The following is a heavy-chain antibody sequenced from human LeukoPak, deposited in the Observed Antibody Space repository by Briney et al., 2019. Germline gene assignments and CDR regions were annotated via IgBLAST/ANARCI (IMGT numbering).Heavy chain of an antibody. CDR3: ARGLQLLVPGYYFDC. V-gene: IGHV3-33*01. J-gene: IGHJ4*02. Sequence: GGSLRLSCAASGFTFSSYGMHWVRQAPGKGLEWVAVIWYDGSNKYYADSVKGRLTISRDNSKNTLYLQMNSLRAEDTAVYYCARGLQLLVPGYYFDCWGQGTLVSVSS. CDR1: GFTFSSYG. CDR2: IWYDGSNK. D-gene: IGHD6-19*01.